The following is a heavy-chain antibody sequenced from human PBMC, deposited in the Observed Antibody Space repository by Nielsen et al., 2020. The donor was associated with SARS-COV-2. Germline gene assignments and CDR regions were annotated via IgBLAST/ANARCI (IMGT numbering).Heavy chain of an antibody. CDR2: ISSSSSTI. J-gene: IGHJ4*02. CDR1: GFTFSSYS. D-gene: IGHD3-22*01. CDR3: ARDMDDSSGYHTLGFDY. Sequence: GESLKISCAASGFTFSSYSMNWVRQAPGKGLEWVSYISSSSSTIYYADSVKGRFTISRDNAKNSLYLQMNSLRAEDTAVYYCARDMDDSSGYHTLGFDYWGQGTLVTVSS. V-gene: IGHV3-48*04.